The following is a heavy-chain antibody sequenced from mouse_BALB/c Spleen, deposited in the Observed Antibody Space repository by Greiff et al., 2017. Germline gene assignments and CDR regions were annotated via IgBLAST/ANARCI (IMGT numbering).Heavy chain of an antibody. CDR3: TRDLMDY. CDR1: GFTFSNYW. J-gene: IGHJ4*01. CDR2: IRLKSNNYAT. V-gene: IGHV6-6*02. Sequence: DVMLVESGGGLVQPGGSMKLSCVASGFTFSNYWMNWVRQSPEKGLEWVAEIRLKSNNYATHYAESVKGRFTISRDDSKSSVYLQMNNLRAEDTGIYYCTRDLMDYWGQGTSVTVSS.